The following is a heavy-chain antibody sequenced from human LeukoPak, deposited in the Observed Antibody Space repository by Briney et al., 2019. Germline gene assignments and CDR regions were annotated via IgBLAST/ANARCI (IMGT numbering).Heavy chain of an antibody. CDR2: IIPRFNTT. CDR1: GRSFSTYA. Sequence: SVKVSCKASGRSFSTYAMNWVRQVPGQGLEWMGGIIPRFNTTKYAQRFRGRVTITTGESTATAYLELSSLRFEDTAVYYCVSTALGDFAFDYWGQGTLVTVAS. CDR3: VSTALGDFAFDY. D-gene: IGHD2-21*02. J-gene: IGHJ4*02. V-gene: IGHV1-69*05.